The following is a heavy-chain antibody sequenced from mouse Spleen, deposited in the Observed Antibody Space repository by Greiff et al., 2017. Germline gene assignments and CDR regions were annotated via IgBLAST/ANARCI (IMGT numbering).Heavy chain of an antibody. Sequence: EVQLVESGGGLVKPGGSLKLSCAASGFTFSDYYMYWVRQTPEKRLEWVATISDGGSYTYYSDSVKGRFTISRDNAKNNLYLQMSSLKSEDTAMYYCARGEYGNYGFAYWGQGTLVTVSA. CDR2: ISDGGSYT. J-gene: IGHJ3*01. V-gene: IGHV5-4*02. CDR1: GFTFSDYY. D-gene: IGHD2-10*02. CDR3: ARGEYGNYGFAY.